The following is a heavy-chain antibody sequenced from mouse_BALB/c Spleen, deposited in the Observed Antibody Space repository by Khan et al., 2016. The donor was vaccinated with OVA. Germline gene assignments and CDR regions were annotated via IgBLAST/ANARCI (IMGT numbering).Heavy chain of an antibody. V-gene: IGHV1S81*02. Sequence: QVQLQQSGAEVVNPGASVKLSCKASGYTFTSYWMHWVKQRPGQGLEWIGYINPNNGRAHQNEKFKGKATLTVDKSSSTAYLQLSSLTSEDSAVHYCARGGYGSLAYWGQGTLVTVSA. J-gene: IGHJ3*01. CDR2: INPNNGRA. CDR1: GYTFTSYW. D-gene: IGHD2-2*01. CDR3: ARGGYGSLAY.